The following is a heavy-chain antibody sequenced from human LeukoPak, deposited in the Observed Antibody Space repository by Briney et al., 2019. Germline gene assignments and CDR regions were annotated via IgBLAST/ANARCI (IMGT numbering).Heavy chain of an antibody. CDR3: ARGYPYCSSTSCYTTWRFYYYYMDV. D-gene: IGHD2-2*02. Sequence: SETLSLTCALYGGSFSGYYWSWIRQPPGKGLEWIGEINHSGSTNSNPSLKSRVTISVDTSKNQFSLKLSSVTAADTAVYYCARGYPYCSSTSCYTTWRFYYYYMDVWGKGTKVTVSS. CDR1: GGSFSGYY. CDR2: INHSGST. V-gene: IGHV4-34*01. J-gene: IGHJ6*03.